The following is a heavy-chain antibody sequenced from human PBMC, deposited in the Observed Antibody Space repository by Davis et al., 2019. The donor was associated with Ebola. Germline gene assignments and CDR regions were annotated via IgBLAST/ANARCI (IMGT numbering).Heavy chain of an antibody. V-gene: IGHV3-21*01. J-gene: IGHJ6*02. Sequence: GESLKISCAASGFTFSSYSMNWVRQAPGKGLEWVSSISSSSSYIYYADSVKCRFTISRDNAKNSLYLQINSLRDEDTAVYYCAREAVTTFYGMDVWGQGTTVTVSS. CDR1: GFTFSSYS. CDR3: AREAVTTFYGMDV. D-gene: IGHD4-17*01. CDR2: ISSSSSYI.